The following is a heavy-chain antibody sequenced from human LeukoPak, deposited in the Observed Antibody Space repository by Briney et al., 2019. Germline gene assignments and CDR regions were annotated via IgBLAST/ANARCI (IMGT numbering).Heavy chain of an antibody. CDR3: ARAELQLDTAMVTYYYYMDV. D-gene: IGHD5-18*01. CDR2: INPNSGGT. CDR1: GYTFTGYY. V-gene: IGHV1-2*02. J-gene: IGHJ6*03. Sequence: GASVKVSCKASGYTFTGYYMHWVRQAPGQGLEWMGWINPNSGGTNYAQKFQGRVTMTRDTSISTAYMELSRLRSDDTAVYYCARAELQLDTAMVTYYYYMDVWGKGTTVTVSS.